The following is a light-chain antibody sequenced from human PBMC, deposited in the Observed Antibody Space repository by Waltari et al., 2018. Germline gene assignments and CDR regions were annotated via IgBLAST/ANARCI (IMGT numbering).Light chain of an antibody. CDR1: QSVSSSY. Sequence: TQSPGTQSLSPGERATLSCRASQSVSSSYLAWYQQKPGQAPRLLIYGASSRAIGIPDRFSGSGSGTDFTLTISRLQPEDFAVYYCQQYGSSPRTFGQGTKVEIK. CDR3: QQYGSSPRT. CDR2: GAS. J-gene: IGKJ1*01. V-gene: IGKV3-20*01.